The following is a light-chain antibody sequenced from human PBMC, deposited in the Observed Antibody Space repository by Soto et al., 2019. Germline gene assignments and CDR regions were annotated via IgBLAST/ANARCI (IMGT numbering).Light chain of an antibody. CDR1: QGISSA. Sequence: AIQLTQSPSSLSASVGDGVTITCRASQGISSALAWYQQKPGQAPKLLIYDASSLESGVPSRFSGSGSGTDFTLTISSLQPEDFATYYCQQFNSYPRTFGPGTKVDIK. V-gene: IGKV1-13*02. CDR3: QQFNSYPRT. J-gene: IGKJ3*01. CDR2: DAS.